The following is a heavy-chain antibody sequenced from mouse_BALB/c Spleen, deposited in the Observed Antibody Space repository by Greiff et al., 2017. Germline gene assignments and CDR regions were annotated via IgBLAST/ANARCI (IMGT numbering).Heavy chain of an antibody. Sequence: VMLVESGPGLVAPSQSLSITCTVSGFSFTGYGVNWVRQPPGKGLEWLGMIWGDGSTDYNSALKSRLSISKDNSTSQVFLKMNSLQTDDTARYYCARDGGSYYGYDGFAYWGQGTLVTVSA. J-gene: IGHJ3*01. CDR1: GFSFTGYG. CDR2: IWGDGST. CDR3: ARDGGSYYGYDGFAY. D-gene: IGHD2-2*01. V-gene: IGHV2-6-7*01.